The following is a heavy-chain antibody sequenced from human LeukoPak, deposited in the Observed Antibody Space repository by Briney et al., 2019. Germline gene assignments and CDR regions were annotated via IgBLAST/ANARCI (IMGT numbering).Heavy chain of an antibody. J-gene: IGHJ4*02. CDR2: VSSDAQND. CDR3: ARSTYYYGSGTFYSVGPFDS. CDR1: GFTFRAYA. Sequence: PGASLRLSCLASGFTFRAYALHWVRQTPGQGLDWLAVVSSDAQNDFYSDSVRGRFTISRDNSRDTLYLQMDGLRAADTGLYFCARSTYYYGSGTFYSVGPFDSWGQGTLVTVSS. V-gene: IGHV3-30*01. D-gene: IGHD3-10*01.